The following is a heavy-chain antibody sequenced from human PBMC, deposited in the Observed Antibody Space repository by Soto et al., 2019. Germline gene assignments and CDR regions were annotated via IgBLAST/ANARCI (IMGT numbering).Heavy chain of an antibody. CDR1: GFAFNNYG. CDR2: ISKSDYT. V-gene: IGHV3-21*01. Sequence: GGSLRLSCTVSGFAFNNYGINWVRQAPGKGLEWVSSISKSDYTYYSDSVKGRFTISRDNAKNSVSLQMNTLRVEDTAVYYCQRADPIIIPAVSDFWGLGTLVTVSS. D-gene: IGHD6-13*01. CDR3: QRADPIIIPAVSDF. J-gene: IGHJ4*02.